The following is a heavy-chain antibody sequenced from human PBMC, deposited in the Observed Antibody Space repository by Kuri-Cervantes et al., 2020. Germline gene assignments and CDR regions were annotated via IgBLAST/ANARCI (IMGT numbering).Heavy chain of an antibody. CDR3: TRTDISSWYADY. D-gene: IGHD6-13*01. CDR1: GFTFDDYA. CDR2: ISWDGGST. Sequence: GESLKISCAASGFTFDDYAMHWVRQAPGKGLEWVSLISWDGGSTYYADSVKGRFTISRDNSKNTLYLQMNSLRAEDTATYYCTRTDISSWYADYWGQGTLVTVSS. V-gene: IGHV3-43D*04. J-gene: IGHJ4*02.